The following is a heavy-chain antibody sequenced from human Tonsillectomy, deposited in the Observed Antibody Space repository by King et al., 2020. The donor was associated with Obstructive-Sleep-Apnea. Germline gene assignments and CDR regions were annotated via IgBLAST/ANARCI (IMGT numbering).Heavy chain of an antibody. CDR1: GFTFSSYD. Sequence: VQLVESGGGLVQPGGSLRLSCAASGFTFSSYDMHWVRHAPGKGLEWVSAIGTAGDTYYPGSVKGRFTISRENAKNSLYLQMNSLRAGDTAVFYCARGGRYCSGGSCYEGTSLDYWGQGTLVTVSS. CDR3: ARGGRYCSGGSCYEGTSLDY. D-gene: IGHD2-15*01. V-gene: IGHV3-13*04. CDR2: IGTAGDT. J-gene: IGHJ4*02.